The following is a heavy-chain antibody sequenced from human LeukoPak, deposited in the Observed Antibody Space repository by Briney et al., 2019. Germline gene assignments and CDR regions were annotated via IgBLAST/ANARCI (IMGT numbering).Heavy chain of an antibody. V-gene: IGHV4-39*07. CDR3: ARAPRSGWFHFDY. CDR2: IYYSGST. Sequence: SETLSLTCTVSGGSISSSSYYWGWIRQPPGKGLEWIGSIYYSGSTYYNPSLKSRVTISVDTSKNQFSLKLSSVTAADTAVYYCARAPRSGWFHFDYWGQGTLVTVSS. D-gene: IGHD6-19*01. J-gene: IGHJ4*02. CDR1: GGSISSSSYY.